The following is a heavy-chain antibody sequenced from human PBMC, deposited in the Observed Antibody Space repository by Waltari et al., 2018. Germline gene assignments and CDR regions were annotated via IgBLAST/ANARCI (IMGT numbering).Heavy chain of an antibody. D-gene: IGHD2-15*01. CDR1: GGSIGSSSYY. J-gene: IGHJ5*02. CDR3: ARSTRNCSGGSCYSNWFDP. V-gene: IGHV4-39*07. Sequence: QLQLQESGPGLVKPSETLSLPCTAPGGSIGSSSYYWGWTRRPPGKGLEWIGSIYYSGSTYYNPSLKSRVTISVDTSKNQFSLKLSSVTAADTAVYYCARSTRNCSGGSCYSNWFDPWGQGTLVTVSS. CDR2: IYYSGST.